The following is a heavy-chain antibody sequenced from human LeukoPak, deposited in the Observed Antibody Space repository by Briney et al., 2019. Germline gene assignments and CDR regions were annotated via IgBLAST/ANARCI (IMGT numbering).Heavy chain of an antibody. D-gene: IGHD6-13*01. J-gene: IGHJ4*02. CDR1: GFTFSSYA. CDR3: AKDDSSWMRVALDY. V-gene: IGHV3-23*01. CDR2: ISGSGCST. Sequence: GGSLRLSCAASGFTFSSYAMSWVRQAPGKGLEWVSAISGSGCSTYYADSVKGRFTISRDNSKNTLYLQMNSLRAEDTAVYYCAKDDSSWMRVALDYWGQGTLVTVSS.